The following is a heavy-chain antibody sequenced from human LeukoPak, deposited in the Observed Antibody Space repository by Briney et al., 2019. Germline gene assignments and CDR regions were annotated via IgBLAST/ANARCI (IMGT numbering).Heavy chain of an antibody. CDR3: AKFEGATIPGWFNDY. CDR2: IDKTTYPT. CDR1: EFIFSDYA. Sequence: GGSLRLSCAASEFIFSDYAMGWVRQAPGKGLEWVSTIDKTTYPTFYADSVKGRFTISRDNSKNTLYLQMNSLRTEDTDVYFCAKFEGATIPGWFNDYWGQGILVTVSS. V-gene: IGHV3-23*05. D-gene: IGHD6-19*01. J-gene: IGHJ4*02.